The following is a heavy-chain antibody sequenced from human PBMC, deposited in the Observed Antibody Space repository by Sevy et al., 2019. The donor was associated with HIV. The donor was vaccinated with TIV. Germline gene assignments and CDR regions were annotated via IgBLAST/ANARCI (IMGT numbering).Heavy chain of an antibody. CDR1: GFTFSDYY. CDR3: ARDQYWQRGDSYDTLPFDY. D-gene: IGHD5-18*01. V-gene: IGHV3-11*01. CDR2: ISSSGSTI. J-gene: IGHJ4*02. Sequence: GGSLRLSCAASGFTFSDYYMSWIRQAPGKGLEWVSYISSSGSTIYYADSVKGRFTISRDNAKKSLYLQMNSLRAEDTAVYHCARDQYWQRGDSYDTLPFDYWGQGTLVTVSS.